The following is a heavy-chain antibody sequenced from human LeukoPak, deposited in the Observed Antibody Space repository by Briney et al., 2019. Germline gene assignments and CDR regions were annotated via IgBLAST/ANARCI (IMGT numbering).Heavy chain of an antibody. CDR3: ARAVAGGRYFDL. Sequence: SQALSLTCAISGDIVSNNSAAWTWIRQSPSRGLEWLGRTYFMSEWSNTYAPSMTSRITINADTSKNQFSLQLNSVTPEDTAVYFCARAVAGGRYFDLWGRGTLVTVSS. D-gene: IGHD4-23*01. CDR1: GDIVSNNSAA. J-gene: IGHJ2*01. V-gene: IGHV6-1*01. CDR2: TYFMSEWSN.